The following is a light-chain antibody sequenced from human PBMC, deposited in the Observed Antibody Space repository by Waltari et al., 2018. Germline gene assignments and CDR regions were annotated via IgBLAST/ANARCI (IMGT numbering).Light chain of an antibody. CDR2: KTA. J-gene: IGKJ1*01. CDR3: QQYISYWT. Sequence: IQMTQSPTTLSASLGDRVTITCRSSQGICDWVAWYQQKPGKATNLLIYKTARLEDGVPSRFSGSGSQTEFTLTISGLQPDDFATYYCQQYISYWTFGQGTKVEMK. CDR1: QGICDW. V-gene: IGKV1-5*03.